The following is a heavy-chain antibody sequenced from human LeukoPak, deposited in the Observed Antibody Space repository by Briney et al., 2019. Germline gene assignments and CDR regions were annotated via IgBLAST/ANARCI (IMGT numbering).Heavy chain of an antibody. CDR1: GASISSYY. D-gene: IGHD2-8*01. CDR3: ARYSCPNGVCYYFDY. J-gene: IGHJ4*02. V-gene: IGHV4-59*01. CDR2: IYYSRST. Sequence: SETLSLTCTVSGASISSYYWSWIRQPPGKGLEWIGYIYYSRSTNYNPSLKSRVTISVDTPKNQFSLKLSSVTAADTAVYYCARYSCPNGVCYYFDYWGQGTLVTVSS.